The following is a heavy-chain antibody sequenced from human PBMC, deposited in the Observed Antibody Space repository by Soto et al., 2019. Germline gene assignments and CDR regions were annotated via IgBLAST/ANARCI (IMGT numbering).Heavy chain of an antibody. Sequence: QVQLVESGGGVVQPGRSLRLSCAASGLTFSRYAMHWVRQAPGKGLEWVAVIIYDGSNKHYADSVQCRFTISRDNSKNTLYLQMNSLRAEDTAVYYCAAELGNTGYDGHDYWGQGTLVTVSS. CDR2: IIYDGSNK. J-gene: IGHJ4*02. CDR3: AAELGNTGYDGHDY. V-gene: IGHV3-30*04. CDR1: GLTFSRYA. D-gene: IGHD5-12*01.